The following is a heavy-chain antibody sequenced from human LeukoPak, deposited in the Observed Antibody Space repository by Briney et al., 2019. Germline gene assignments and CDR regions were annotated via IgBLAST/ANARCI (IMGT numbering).Heavy chain of an antibody. Sequence: GGSLRLSCVTSGFSLSSYWMHWVPQAPGRGRVGVSYIDNDGTHTTYADSVRGRFTVSRDNAKNTLYLQMTGLRAEDTAVYYCTRGGFNHNMDVWGKGTTVTVSS. CDR3: TRGGFNHNMDV. J-gene: IGHJ6*03. V-gene: IGHV3-74*01. CDR2: IDNDGTHT. CDR1: GFSLSSYW.